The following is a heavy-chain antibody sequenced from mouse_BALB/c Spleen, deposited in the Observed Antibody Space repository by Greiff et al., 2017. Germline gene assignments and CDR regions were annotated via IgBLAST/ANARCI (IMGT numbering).Heavy chain of an antibody. CDR2: INPSNGRT. J-gene: IGHJ3*01. CDR1: GYTFTSYW. Sequence: QVQLKQPGAELVKPGASVKLSCKASGYTFTSYWMHWVKQRPGQGLEWIGEINPSNGRTNYNEKFKSKATLTVDKSSSTAYMQLSSLTSEDSAVYYCARRYDGFAYWGQGTLVTVSA. D-gene: IGHD2-14*01. V-gene: IGHV1S81*02. CDR3: ARRYDGFAY.